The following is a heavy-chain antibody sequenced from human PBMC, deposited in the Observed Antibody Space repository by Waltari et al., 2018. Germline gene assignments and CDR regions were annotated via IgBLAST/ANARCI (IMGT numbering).Heavy chain of an antibody. CDR2: IKHTGNT. V-gene: IGHV4-34*01. J-gene: IGHJ5*02. CDR3: ARPLPVGGYYWDL. D-gene: IGHD3-22*01. Sequence: QVQLQLWGAGLLKPSETLSPTCAVYGGSFSDYYWTWLRQPPGMGLEWIGEIKHTGNTNYNPSLKSRVTLSIDTSKSQISLNLRSVTAADTAVYYCARPLPVGGYYWDLWAQGTLVTVSS. CDR1: GGSFSDYY.